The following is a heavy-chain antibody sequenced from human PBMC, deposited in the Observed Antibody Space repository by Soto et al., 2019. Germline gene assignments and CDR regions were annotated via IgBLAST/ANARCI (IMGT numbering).Heavy chain of an antibody. V-gene: IGHV4-59*01. CDR3: ARFYYGKGAFDI. CDR2: IYYSGSA. D-gene: IGHD3-10*01. Sequence: SETLSLTCTVSGGSISSYYWSWIRQPPGKGLEWIGYIYYSGSANYIPSLKSRVTISVDTSKNQFSLKLSSVTAADTAAYYCARFYYGKGAFDIWGQGTMVTVSS. CDR1: GGSISSYY. J-gene: IGHJ3*02.